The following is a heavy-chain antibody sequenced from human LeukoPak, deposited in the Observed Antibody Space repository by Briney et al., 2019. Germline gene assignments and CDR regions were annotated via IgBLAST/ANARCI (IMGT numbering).Heavy chain of an antibody. Sequence: SETLSLTCSVSGGSISSYYWSWIRQPAGKGLEWIGRIYTTGSTNYNPSLKSRVTISVDTSKNQFSLKLSSVTAADTAVYYCARKRSDAFDIWGQGTMVTVSS. V-gene: IGHV4-4*07. CDR1: GGSISSYY. J-gene: IGHJ3*02. CDR2: IYTTGST. CDR3: ARKRSDAFDI.